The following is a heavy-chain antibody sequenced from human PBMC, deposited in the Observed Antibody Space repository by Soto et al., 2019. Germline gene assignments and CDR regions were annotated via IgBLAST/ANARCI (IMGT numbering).Heavy chain of an antibody. CDR3: ARHTSDRYGPEY. CDR2: IYAGDSES. CDR1: GYSFTSYW. D-gene: IGHD5-18*01. V-gene: IGHV5-51*01. J-gene: IGHJ4*02. Sequence: GESLKISCKGSGYSFTSYWIGWVRQMPGKGLELMGIIYAGDSESRYTPSFQGQVTISVDKSISTAYLQWSSLKASDTAMYYCARHTSDRYGPEYWGQGTLVTVSS.